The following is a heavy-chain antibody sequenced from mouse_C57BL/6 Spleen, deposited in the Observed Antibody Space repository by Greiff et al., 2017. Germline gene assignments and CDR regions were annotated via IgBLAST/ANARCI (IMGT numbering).Heavy chain of an antibody. CDR2: ISYSGST. V-gene: IGHV3-8*01. Sequence: VQLKQSGPGLAKPSQTLSLTCSVTGYSITSDYWNWIRKFPGNKLEYMGYISYSGSTYYNPSLKRRISITRDTSKNQYYLQLNSVTTEDTATYYCARRVYYDYEIFDDWGQGTTLTVAS. CDR1: GYSITSDY. CDR3: ARRVYYDYEIFDD. J-gene: IGHJ2*01. D-gene: IGHD2-4*01.